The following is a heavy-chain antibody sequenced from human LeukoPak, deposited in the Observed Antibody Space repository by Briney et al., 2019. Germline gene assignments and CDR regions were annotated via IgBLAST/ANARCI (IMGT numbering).Heavy chain of an antibody. J-gene: IGHJ5*02. D-gene: IGHD3-3*01. V-gene: IGHV3-53*01. Sequence: WVRXXPXKXXEWXSVIYSGGSTYYADSVKGRFTISRDNSKNTLYLQMNSLRAEDTAVYYCAKVGGDYDFWSGYFLVNWFDPWGQGTLVTVSS. CDR2: IYSGGST. CDR3: AKVGGDYDFWSGYFLVNWFDP.